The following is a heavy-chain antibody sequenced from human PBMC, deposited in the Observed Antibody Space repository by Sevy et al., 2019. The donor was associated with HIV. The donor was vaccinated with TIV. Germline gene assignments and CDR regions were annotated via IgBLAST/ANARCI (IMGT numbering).Heavy chain of an antibody. CDR2: IYPGDSET. CDR1: GYSFSDYW. Sequence: GESLKISCKGSGYSFSDYWIGWVRRKPGKGLEWMGIIYPGDSETRYNPSFEGQVTISADTSINTAYLEWRSLKDSDTAMYYCARHKLSYDNNWIQDNWFDPWGQGTLVTVSS. D-gene: IGHD1-1*01. CDR3: ARHKLSYDNNWIQDNWFDP. V-gene: IGHV5-51*01. J-gene: IGHJ5*02.